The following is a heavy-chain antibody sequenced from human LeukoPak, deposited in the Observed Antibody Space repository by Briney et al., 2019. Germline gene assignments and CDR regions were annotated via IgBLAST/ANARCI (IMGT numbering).Heavy chain of an antibody. CDR1: GYTFTSYD. D-gene: IGHD3-3*01. Sequence: ASVKVSCKASGYTFTSYDINWVRQATGQGLEWMGWMNPNSGNTGYAQKFQGRVTMTRNTSISTAYMELSSLRSEDTAVYYCATSYDFWSGYYCYYMDVWGKGTTVNVSS. V-gene: IGHV1-8*01. J-gene: IGHJ6*03. CDR3: ATSYDFWSGYYCYYMDV. CDR2: MNPNSGNT.